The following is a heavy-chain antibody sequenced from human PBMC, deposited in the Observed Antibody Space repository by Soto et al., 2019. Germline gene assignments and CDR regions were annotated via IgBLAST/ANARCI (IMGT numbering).Heavy chain of an antibody. CDR3: ARESRYGSGSEPFDY. D-gene: IGHD3-10*01. V-gene: IGHV1-69*01. CDR2: IIPIFGTA. Sequence: QVPLVQSGAEVKKPGSSVMVSCKASGGTFSSYAISWVRQAPGQGLEWMGGIIPIFGTANYAQKFQGRVTITADESTSTAYMELSSLRSEDTAVYYCARESRYGSGSEPFDYWGQGTLVTVSS. CDR1: GGTFSSYA. J-gene: IGHJ4*02.